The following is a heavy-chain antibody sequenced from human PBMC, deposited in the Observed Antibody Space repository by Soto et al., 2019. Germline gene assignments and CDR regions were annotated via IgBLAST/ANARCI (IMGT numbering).Heavy chain of an antibody. Sequence: QLVQSGTEVKRPGTSVKVSCKASGETISRFTVGWVRQAPGQGLEWMGRIHDGFTKTHYVEKFQGRLTFTGDTGANTVYMELRSLTSTDTAVYYCTTLGPWGQGTLVSVSS. J-gene: IGHJ1*01. CDR2: IHDGFTKT. CDR3: TTLGP. V-gene: IGHV1-69*02. D-gene: IGHD3-3*01. CDR1: GETISRFT.